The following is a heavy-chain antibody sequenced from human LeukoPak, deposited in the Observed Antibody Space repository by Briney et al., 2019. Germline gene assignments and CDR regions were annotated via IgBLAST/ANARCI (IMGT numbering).Heavy chain of an antibody. CDR3: ARVHIAARPLSYFDY. J-gene: IGHJ4*02. Sequence: PGGSLRLSCAASGFTFSSYATSWVRQAPGKGLEWVAVIWYDGSNKYYADSVKGRFTISRDNSKNTLYLQMNSLRAEDTAVYYCARVHIAARPLSYFDYWGQGTLVTVSS. CDR2: IWYDGSNK. D-gene: IGHD6-6*01. CDR1: GFTFSSYA. V-gene: IGHV3-33*08.